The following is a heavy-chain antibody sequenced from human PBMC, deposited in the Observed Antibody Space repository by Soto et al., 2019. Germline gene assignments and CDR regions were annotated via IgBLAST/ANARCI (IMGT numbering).Heavy chain of an antibody. V-gene: IGHV1-3*01. CDR2: INAGTGNT. D-gene: IGHD1-26*01. Sequence: QVQLVQSGAEVKKPGASVKVSCKASGYTFTNYAMHRVPQAPGQRLEWMGWINAGTGNTKYSQKCQGRVIITSDTAARTAYMDLSRLRSAVTAVSGCGRGGSLYRYVGRGGRGTRVTSS. J-gene: IGHJ2*01. CDR1: GYTFTNYA. CDR3: GRGGSLYRYVGR.